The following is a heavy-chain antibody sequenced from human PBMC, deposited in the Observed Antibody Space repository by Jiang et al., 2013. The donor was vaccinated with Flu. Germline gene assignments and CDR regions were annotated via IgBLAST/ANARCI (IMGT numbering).Heavy chain of an antibody. D-gene: IGHD2-2*01. CDR1: GFTFSSYG. CDR2: ISYDGSNK. Sequence: SCAASGFTFSSYGMHWVRQAPGKGLEWVAVISYDGSNKYYADSVKGRFTISRDNSKNTLYLQMNSLRAEDTAVYYCAYPVGFPYCSSTSCHLPPDYWGQGTLVTVSS. J-gene: IGHJ4*02. V-gene: IGHV3-30*03. CDR3: AYPVGFPYCSSTSCHLPPDY.